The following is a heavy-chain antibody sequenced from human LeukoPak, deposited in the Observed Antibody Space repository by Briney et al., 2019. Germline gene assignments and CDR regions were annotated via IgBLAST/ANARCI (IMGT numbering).Heavy chain of an antibody. CDR2: ISGSGVRT. CDR1: GFTFSNYA. J-gene: IGHJ4*02. Sequence: PGGSLRLSCAASGFTFSNYAMSWVRQAPGKGLEWGSLISGSGVRTYYADSVKGRFTISRDNSKNTLYLQMNSLRAEDTAVYYCAKPRGATVTSYYSDYWGQGTLVTVSS. CDR3: AKPRGATVTSYYSDY. D-gene: IGHD4-17*01. V-gene: IGHV3-23*01.